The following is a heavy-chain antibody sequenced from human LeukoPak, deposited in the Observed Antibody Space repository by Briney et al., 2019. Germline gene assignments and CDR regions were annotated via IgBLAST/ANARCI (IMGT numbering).Heavy chain of an antibody. J-gene: IGHJ4*02. CDR1: GGSISSSSYY. CDR3: ARQKGYYDSSGYYNFDF. CDR2: IYYSGST. V-gene: IGHV4-39*01. D-gene: IGHD3-22*01. Sequence: SETLSLTCTVSGGSISSSSYYWGWIRQPPGKGLEWIGSIYYSGSTYYNPSLKSRVTMSVDTSKNQFSLKLSSVTAADTAAYYCARQKGYYDSSGYYNFDFWGQGTLVTVSS.